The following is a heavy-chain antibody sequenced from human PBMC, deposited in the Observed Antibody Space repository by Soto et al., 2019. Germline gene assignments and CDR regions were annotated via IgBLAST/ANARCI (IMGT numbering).Heavy chain of an antibody. V-gene: IGHV5-51*01. CDR1: GYSFTSYW. J-gene: IGHJ6*02. CDR3: ARLGSSSWYVADYYGMDV. CDR2: IYPGDSDT. D-gene: IGHD6-13*01. Sequence: PGESLKISCKGSGYSFTSYWIGWVRQMPGKGLKWMGIIYPGDSDTRYIPSFQGQVTISADKSISTAYLQWSSLKASDTAMYYCARLGSSSWYVADYYGMDVWGQGTTVTVSS.